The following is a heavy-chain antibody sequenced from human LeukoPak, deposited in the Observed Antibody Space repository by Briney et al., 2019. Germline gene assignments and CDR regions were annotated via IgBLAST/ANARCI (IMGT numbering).Heavy chain of an antibody. J-gene: IGHJ4*02. D-gene: IGHD2-2*01. CDR3: ARMAPWYCASTSCHFDY. V-gene: IGHV1-18*01. CDR2: FNPENGNT. Sequence: ASVKVSCKASGYSFVGYGITWVRQAPGQGLEWMGWFNPENGNTNYAQKVQGRVTMTADTSTSTSYMELRSLRSDDTAVYYCARMAPWYCASTSCHFDYWGQGTLVTVSS. CDR1: GYSFVGYG.